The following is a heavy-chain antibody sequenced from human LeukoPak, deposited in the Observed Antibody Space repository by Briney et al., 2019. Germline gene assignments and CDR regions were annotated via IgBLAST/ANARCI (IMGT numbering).Heavy chain of an antibody. CDR2: MNPNSGNT. D-gene: IGHD3-22*01. CDR1: GYTFTTYD. Sequence: PGASVKVSCMASGYTFTTYDISWVRQATGQGLEWMGRMNPNSGNTGYAQKFQGRVTITRDTSMSTAYMELSSLRAEDTAVYYCARDVIGDYHDSSGSIDYWGQGTLVTVSS. V-gene: IGHV1-8*03. J-gene: IGHJ4*02. CDR3: ARDVIGDYHDSSGSIDY.